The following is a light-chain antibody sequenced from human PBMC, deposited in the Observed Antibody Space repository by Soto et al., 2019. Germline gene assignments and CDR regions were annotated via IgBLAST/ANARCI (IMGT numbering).Light chain of an antibody. CDR1: SSNIGSNT. J-gene: IGLJ1*01. CDR3: AAWDDSLNALV. Sequence: VRTHPPSASGTPGQRVTISCSGSSSNIGSNTVSWYQQVPGTAPKLLIYSNNQRPSGVPDRFSGSKSGTSASLATSGLQSEDEADYYCAAWDDSLNALVFGTGTKVTVL. V-gene: IGLV1-44*01. CDR2: SNN.